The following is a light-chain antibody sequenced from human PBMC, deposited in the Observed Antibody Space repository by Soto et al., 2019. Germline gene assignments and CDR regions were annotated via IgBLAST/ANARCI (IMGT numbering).Light chain of an antibody. V-gene: IGKV3-20*01. Sequence: EIGLTQSPGTLSLSPGERATLSCRASQSVSSIYLAWYQQKPGQAPRLLIYGASSRATGIPDRFSGSGSGTDFTLTISRLEPEDFAVYYCQQYVSSPATFGKGTKVEIK. CDR3: QQYVSSPAT. CDR1: QSVSSIY. CDR2: GAS. J-gene: IGKJ1*01.